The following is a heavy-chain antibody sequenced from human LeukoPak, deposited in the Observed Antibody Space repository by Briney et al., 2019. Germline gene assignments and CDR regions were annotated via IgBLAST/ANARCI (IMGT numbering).Heavy chain of an antibody. CDR1: GGSFSGYY. D-gene: IGHD3-3*01. V-gene: IGHV4-34*01. Sequence: SETLSLTCAVCGGSFSGYYWSWIRQPPGKGLEWIGEINHSGSTNYNPSLKSRVTISVDTSKNQFSLKLSSVTAADTAVYYCARGGYDFWSGYYTPRWFDPWGQGTLVTVSS. CDR3: ARGGYDFWSGYYTPRWFDP. J-gene: IGHJ5*02. CDR2: INHSGST.